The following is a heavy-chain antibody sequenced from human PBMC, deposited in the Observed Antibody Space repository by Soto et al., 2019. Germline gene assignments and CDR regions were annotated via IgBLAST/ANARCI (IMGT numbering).Heavy chain of an antibody. CDR2: MNQHGSDI. Sequence: EVQLVESGGDLVQPGGSLRLSCAASGFTFSSYWMAWVRQSPGKGLEWVASMNQHGSDIQYVDSVRGRFTISRDNARNLLDLEMNTLRVEDTAIYYCATDTYCPETCYRGHGNWGEGTLVTVSS. CDR1: GFTFSSYW. D-gene: IGHD2-21*01. V-gene: IGHV3-7*03. J-gene: IGHJ4*02. CDR3: ATDTYCPETCYRGHGN.